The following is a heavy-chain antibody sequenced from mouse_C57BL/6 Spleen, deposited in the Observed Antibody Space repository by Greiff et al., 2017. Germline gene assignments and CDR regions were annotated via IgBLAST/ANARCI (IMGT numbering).Heavy chain of an antibody. CDR1: GYSFTGYY. D-gene: IGHD2-1*01. V-gene: IGHV1-43*01. J-gene: IGHJ4*01. CDR2: INPSTGGT. CDR3: ARRSPLYGNYYAMDY. Sequence: VQLQQSGPELVKPGASVKISCKASGYSFTGYYMHWVKQSTEKSLEWIGEINPSTGGTSYNQKFKGKATLTVDTSSSTAYMQLKSLTSEYSAVYYCARRSPLYGNYYAMDYWGQGTSVTVSS.